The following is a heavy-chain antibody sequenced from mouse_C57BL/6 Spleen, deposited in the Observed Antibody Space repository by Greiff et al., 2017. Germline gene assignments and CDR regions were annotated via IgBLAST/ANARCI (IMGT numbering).Heavy chain of an antibody. CDR1: GYSITSGYD. CDR2: ISYSGST. CDR3: ARDDYDYDVRFAY. J-gene: IGHJ3*01. D-gene: IGHD2-4*01. Sequence: EVKLLESGPGMVKPSQSLSLTCTVTGYSITSGYDWHWIRHFPGNKLEWMGYISYSGSTNYNPSLKSRISITHDTSKNHFFLKLNSVTTEDTATDYCARDDYDYDVRFAYWGQGTLVTVSA. V-gene: IGHV3-1*01.